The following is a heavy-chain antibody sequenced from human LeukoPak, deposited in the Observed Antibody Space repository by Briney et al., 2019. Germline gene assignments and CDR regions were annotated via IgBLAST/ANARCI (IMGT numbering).Heavy chain of an antibody. Sequence: GGSLRLSCVASGLTFGKNWMSWVRQAPGKGLEWVANIKLDGSEKNYVDSVKGRFTISRDNTKNSLYLQMNSLRAEDTAVFYCAKDRPTAYYDFWSGWNPLDYWGQGTLVTVSS. CDR1: GLTFGKNW. CDR3: AKDRPTAYYDFWSGWNPLDY. CDR2: IKLDGSEK. V-gene: IGHV3-7*03. D-gene: IGHD3-3*01. J-gene: IGHJ4*02.